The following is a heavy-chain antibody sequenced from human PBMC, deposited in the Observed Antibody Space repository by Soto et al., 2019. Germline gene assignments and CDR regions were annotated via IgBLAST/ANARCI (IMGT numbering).Heavy chain of an antibody. Sequence: SVKVSCKASGGTFSSYAISWVRQAPGQGLEWMGGIIPIFGTANYAQKFQGRVTITADESTSTAYMELSSLRSEDTAVYYCASTYYYDSSGYYRGENNWFDPWGQGTLVTVSS. V-gene: IGHV1-69*13. CDR1: GGTFSSYA. J-gene: IGHJ5*02. CDR2: IIPIFGTA. D-gene: IGHD3-22*01. CDR3: ASTYYYDSSGYYRGENNWFDP.